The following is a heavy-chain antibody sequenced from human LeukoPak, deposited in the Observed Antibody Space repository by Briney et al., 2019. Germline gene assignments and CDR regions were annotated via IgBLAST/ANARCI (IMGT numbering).Heavy chain of an antibody. V-gene: IGHV1-8*03. D-gene: IGHD5-12*01. Sequence: ASVKVSCKAPGYTFTSYDINWVRQTTGQGLEWMGWMNPNSGSTGYAQKFQGRVTITRNTSISTAYMELSGLRSEDTAVYYCARGRSTGYPYYFEYWGQGTLVTVSS. CDR2: MNPNSGST. CDR1: GYTFTSYD. CDR3: ARGRSTGYPYYFEY. J-gene: IGHJ4*02.